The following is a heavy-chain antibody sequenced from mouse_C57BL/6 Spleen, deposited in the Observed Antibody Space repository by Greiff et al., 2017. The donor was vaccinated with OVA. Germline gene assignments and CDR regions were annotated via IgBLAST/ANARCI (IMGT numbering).Heavy chain of an antibody. Sequence: QVHVKQPGAELVKPGASVKLSCKASGYTFTSYWMHWVKQRPGRGLEWIGRIDPNSGGTKYNEKFKSKATLTVDKPSSTAYMQLSSLTSEDSAVYYCARSSSFITTVVADYYAMDYWGQGTSVTVSS. D-gene: IGHD1-1*01. V-gene: IGHV1-72*01. CDR2: IDPNSGGT. CDR3: ARSSSFITTVVADYYAMDY. CDR1: GYTFTSYW. J-gene: IGHJ4*01.